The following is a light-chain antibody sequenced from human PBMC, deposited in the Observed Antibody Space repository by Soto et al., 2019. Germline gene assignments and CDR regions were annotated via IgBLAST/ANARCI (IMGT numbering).Light chain of an antibody. J-gene: IGKJ1*01. CDR2: DAS. CDR3: QQYNTYSQT. Sequence: DIQMTQSPPTLSASVGDRVTITCRASQSISGWLAWYQQKPGKAPKLLIYDASNLEGGVPSRFSGTGSGTEVTLTISSLQPEDFATYYCQQYNTYSQTFGQGTKVEI. V-gene: IGKV1-5*01. CDR1: QSISGW.